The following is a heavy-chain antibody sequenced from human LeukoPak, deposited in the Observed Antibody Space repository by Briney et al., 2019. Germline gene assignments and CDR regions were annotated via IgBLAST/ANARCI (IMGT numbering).Heavy chain of an antibody. V-gene: IGHV4-38-2*02. CDR2: IYHSGST. D-gene: IGHD3-10*01. CDR1: GYSISSGYY. CDR3: ARVVRYYNVGHYYGMDV. J-gene: IGHJ6*02. Sequence: SETLSLTCTVSGYSISSGYYWGWIRQPPGKGLEWIRSIYHSGSTYYNPSLKSRVTISVDTSKNQFSLKLSSVTAADTAVYYCARVVRYYNVGHYYGMDVWGQGTTVTVSS.